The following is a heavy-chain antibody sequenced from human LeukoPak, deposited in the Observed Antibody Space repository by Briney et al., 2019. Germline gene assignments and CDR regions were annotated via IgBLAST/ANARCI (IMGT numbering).Heavy chain of an antibody. J-gene: IGHJ6*03. Sequence: SETLSLTCAVYGGSFSGYYWSWIRQPPGKGLEWIGEINHSGSTNYNPSLKSRVTISVDTSKNQLSLKLSSVTAADTAVYYCARTMKGDFWSGYSYSYYYYMDVWGKGTTVIVSS. V-gene: IGHV4-34*01. CDR1: GGSFSGYY. CDR3: ARTMKGDFWSGYSYSYYYYMDV. CDR2: INHSGST. D-gene: IGHD3-3*01.